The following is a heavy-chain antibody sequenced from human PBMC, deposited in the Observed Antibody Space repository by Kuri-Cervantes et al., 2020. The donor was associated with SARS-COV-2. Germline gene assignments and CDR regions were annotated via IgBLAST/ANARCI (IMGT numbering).Heavy chain of an antibody. J-gene: IGHJ4*02. CDR3: AILRGCSGGSCF. Sequence: SETLSLTCTVSGGSISSSSYYWGWIRQPPGKGLEWIGSIYYSGSTYYNPSLKSRVTISVDTSKNQFSLKLSPVTAADTAVYYCAILRGCSGGSCFWGQGTLVTVSS. CDR2: IYYSGST. V-gene: IGHV4-39*01. CDR1: GGSISSSSYY. D-gene: IGHD2-15*01.